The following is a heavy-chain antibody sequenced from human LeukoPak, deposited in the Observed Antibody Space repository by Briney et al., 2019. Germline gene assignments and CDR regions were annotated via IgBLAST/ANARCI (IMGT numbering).Heavy chain of an antibody. V-gene: IGHV4-30-4*01. J-gene: IGHJ4*02. CDR3: ARYPLWFGGSYFDY. CDR2: IYYSGST. D-gene: IGHD3-10*01. CDR1: GGSISSGDYY. Sequence: PSGTLSLTCTVSGGSISSGDYYWSWIRQPPGKGLEWIGYIYYSGSTYYNPSLKSRVTISVDTSKNQFSLKLSSVTAADTAVYYCARYPLWFGGSYFDYWGQGTLVTVSS.